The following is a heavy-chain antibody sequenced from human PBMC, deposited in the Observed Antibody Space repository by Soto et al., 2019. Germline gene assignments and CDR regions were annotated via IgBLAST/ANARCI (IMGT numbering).Heavy chain of an antibody. D-gene: IGHD6-13*01. CDR1: GGSISSYY. J-gene: IGHJ6*02. Sequence: SETLSLTCTVSGGSISSYYWSWIRQPPGKGLEWIGYIYCSGSTNYNPSLKSRVTISVDTSKNQFSLRLSSVTAADTAVYYCARERGYSSSWRYLEEGAYYYYGMDVWGQGTTVTVSS. CDR2: IYCSGST. CDR3: ARERGYSSSWRYLEEGAYYYYGMDV. V-gene: IGHV4-59*01.